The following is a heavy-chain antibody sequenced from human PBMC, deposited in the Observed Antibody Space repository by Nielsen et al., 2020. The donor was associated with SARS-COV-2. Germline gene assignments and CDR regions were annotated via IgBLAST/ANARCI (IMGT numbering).Heavy chain of an antibody. D-gene: IGHD3-22*01. CDR3: AGERVGGYHPPQYYYTMDL. J-gene: IGHJ6*02. CDR2: IMQDGSEK. V-gene: IGHV3-7*04. CDR1: GFTFSSYS. Sequence: GESLKISCAASGFTFSSYSMNWVRQAPGKGLEWVANIMQDGSEKYYVDSVKGRFSISRDNAKNSLYLQMNSLRAEDTAVYYCAGERVGGYHPPQYYYTMDLWGQGTTVIVSS.